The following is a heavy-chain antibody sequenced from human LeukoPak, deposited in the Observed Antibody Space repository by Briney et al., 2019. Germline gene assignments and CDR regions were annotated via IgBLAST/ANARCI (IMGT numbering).Heavy chain of an antibody. CDR3: ARVSQAYSSSPHFDY. CDR1: GYTFTSYY. V-gene: IGHV1-46*01. J-gene: IGHJ4*02. D-gene: IGHD6-6*01. CDR2: INPSGGST. Sequence: ASPKVSCRASGYTFTSYYMHWVRQAPGQGLEWMGIINPSGGSTSYAQKFQGSVTMTRDTSTSTVYMELSSLRSEDTAVYYCARVSQAYSSSPHFDYWGQGTLVTVSS.